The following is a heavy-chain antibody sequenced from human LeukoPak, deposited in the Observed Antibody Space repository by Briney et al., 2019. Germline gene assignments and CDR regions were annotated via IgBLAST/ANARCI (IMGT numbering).Heavy chain of an antibody. CDR1: GGSIRTTNYY. J-gene: IGHJ4*02. CDR3: ARGILRDYYDSSGFYHRGGVGY. V-gene: IGHV4-39*01. CDR2: IYYSGNT. Sequence: SETLSLTCTVSGGSIRTTNYYWGWIRQSPGKGLEWIANIYYSGNTYYNPSLKSRVTISVDTSKNQFSLKLSSVTAADTAVYFCARGILRDYYDSSGFYHRGGVGYWGQGTLVTVSS. D-gene: IGHD3-22*01.